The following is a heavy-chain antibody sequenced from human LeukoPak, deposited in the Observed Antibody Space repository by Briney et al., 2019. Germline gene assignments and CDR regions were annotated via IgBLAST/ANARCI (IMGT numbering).Heavy chain of an antibody. D-gene: IGHD2-15*01. CDR3: ALYCSGGNCYSIGGAFDI. V-gene: IGHV3-64*04. CDR1: GFTFSSYA. J-gene: IGHJ3*02. CDR2: ISSNGGST. Sequence: GGSLRLSCSDSGFTFSSYAMHWVRQAPGKGLEYVSAISSNGGSTYYADSVKGRFTISRDNSRNTLYLQMKSLIAEDTAVYFWALYCSGGNCYSIGGAFDIWGQGTLVTVSS.